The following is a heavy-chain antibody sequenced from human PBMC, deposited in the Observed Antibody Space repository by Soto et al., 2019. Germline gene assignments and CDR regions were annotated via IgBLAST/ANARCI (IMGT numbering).Heavy chain of an antibody. CDR2: MNPNSGNT. CDR1: GYTFTSYD. Sequence: QVQLVQSGAEVKKPGASVKVSGKASGYTFTSYDINWVRQATGQGLEYLGWMNPNSGNTAYVQKFQGRVTMTWDTSITTAYMELSSLRSEDPAVYFCARGIKYGAYSRWFDPWGQGTLVTVSS. D-gene: IGHD4-17*01. J-gene: IGHJ5*02. CDR3: ARGIKYGAYSRWFDP. V-gene: IGHV1-8*01.